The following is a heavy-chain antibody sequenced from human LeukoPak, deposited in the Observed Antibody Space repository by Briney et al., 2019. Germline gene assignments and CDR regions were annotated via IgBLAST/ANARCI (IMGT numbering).Heavy chain of an antibody. D-gene: IGHD5-12*01. Sequence: GGSLRLSCAASGFSFSSYDMHWVRQATGKGLEWVSTIGTAGNTYYPGSVKGRFTISRENAKNSLYLQMNSLRVEDTAVYYCAKTYSRESGYDFFFQCWGQGTRVTVSS. J-gene: IGHJ4*02. CDR3: AKTYSRESGYDFFFQC. V-gene: IGHV3-13*04. CDR2: IGTAGNT. CDR1: GFSFSSYD.